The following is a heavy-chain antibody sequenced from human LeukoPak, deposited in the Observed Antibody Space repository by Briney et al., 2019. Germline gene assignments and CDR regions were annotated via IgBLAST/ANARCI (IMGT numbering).Heavy chain of an antibody. J-gene: IGHJ4*02. V-gene: IGHV4-34*01. CDR2: INHSGST. D-gene: IGHD2-15*01. CDR1: GGSFSGYY. Sequence: SETLSLTCAVYGGSFSGYYWSWIRQPPGKGLEWIGEINHSGSTNYNPSLKSRVTISVDTSKNQFSLKLSSVTAADTAVYYCAGNPATGHFDYWGQGNLVTVSS. CDR3: AGNPATGHFDY.